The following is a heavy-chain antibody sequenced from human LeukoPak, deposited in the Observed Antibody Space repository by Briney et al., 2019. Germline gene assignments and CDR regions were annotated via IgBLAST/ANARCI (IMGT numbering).Heavy chain of an antibody. CDR2: IYTSGVT. CDR1: GGSMSSFY. D-gene: IGHD3-22*01. Sequence: SETLSLTCTVSGGSMSSFYWDWIRQPAGKGLQWIGRIYTSGVTNYNPSLKSRVIMSVDTSKNQFSLKLSSVTAADTAEYYCAREWTSGDGSGYPYYFDYWGPGTLVTVSS. CDR3: AREWTSGDGSGYPYYFDY. V-gene: IGHV4-4*07. J-gene: IGHJ4*02.